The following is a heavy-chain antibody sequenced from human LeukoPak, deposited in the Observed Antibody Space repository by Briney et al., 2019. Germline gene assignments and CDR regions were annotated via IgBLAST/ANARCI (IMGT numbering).Heavy chain of an antibody. D-gene: IGHD5-18*01. CDR3: ASHGYSYGYVYDY. CDR2: IYYSGST. J-gene: IGHJ4*02. CDR1: GGAIGSYY. V-gene: IGHV4-59*08. Sequence: SETLSLTCAVSGGAIGSYYWSWIRQPPGKGLEWIGYIYYSGSTNYNPSPKSRVTTSVYTSTTQFSLKQSSVTAADTAVYYCASHGYSYGYVYDYWGQGTLVTVSS.